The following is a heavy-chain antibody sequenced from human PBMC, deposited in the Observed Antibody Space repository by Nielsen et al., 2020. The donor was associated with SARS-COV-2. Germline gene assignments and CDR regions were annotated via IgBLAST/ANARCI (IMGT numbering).Heavy chain of an antibody. CDR1: GYTFTSYW. CDR3: ATNTYGGSTDY. V-gene: IGHV5-51*01. D-gene: IGHD4-23*01. CDR2: IYPRDSDT. J-gene: IGHJ4*02. Sequence: GESLKISCQGSGYTFTSYWIGWVRQMPGKGLEWMGVIYPRDSDTRYNPSFQGQVTISADKSISTVYLQWSGLKASDSAMYYCATNTYGGSTDYWGQGTLVTVSS.